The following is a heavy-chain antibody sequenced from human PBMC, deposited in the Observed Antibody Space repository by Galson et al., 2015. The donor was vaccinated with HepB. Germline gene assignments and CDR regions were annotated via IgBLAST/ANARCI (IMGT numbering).Heavy chain of an antibody. Sequence: SVKVSCKASGNTFTGYYMHWVRQAPGQGLEWVGWINPNSGGTNYAQKFQGRVTMTSDTSISTAYMDLSRLTSDDTAVYYCARDPYYYDSSGYYSNYFDHWGQGTLVTVSS. CDR3: ARDPYYYDSSGYYSNYFDH. J-gene: IGHJ4*02. CDR1: GNTFTGYY. V-gene: IGHV1-2*02. D-gene: IGHD3-22*01. CDR2: INPNSGGT.